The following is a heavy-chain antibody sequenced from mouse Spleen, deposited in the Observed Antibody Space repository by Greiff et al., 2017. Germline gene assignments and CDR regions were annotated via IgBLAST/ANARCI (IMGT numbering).Heavy chain of an antibody. J-gene: IGHJ3*01. CDR3: TRRAFNGYYFAY. D-gene: IGHD2-3*01. CDR2: IDPETGGT. Sequence: QVHVKQSGAELVRPGASVTLSCKASGYTFTDYEMHWVKQTPVHGLEWIGAIDPETGGTAYNQKFKGKAILTADKSSSTAYMELRSLTSEDSAVYYCTRRAFNGYYFAYWGQGTLVTVSA. CDR1: GYTFTDYE. V-gene: IGHV1-15*01.